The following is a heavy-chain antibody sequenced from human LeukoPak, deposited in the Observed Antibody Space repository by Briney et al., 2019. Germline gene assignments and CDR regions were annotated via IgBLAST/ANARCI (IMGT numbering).Heavy chain of an antibody. CDR3: ARAGRSSRGAHFDY. V-gene: IGHV1-2*02. D-gene: IGHD3-10*01. J-gene: IGHJ4*02. Sequence: ASVKVSCKASGYAFTGYYMHWVRQAPGQGLEWMGWINPNSGGTNYAQKFQGRVTMTRDTSISTAYMELSRLRSDDTAVYYCARAGRSSRGAHFDYWGQGTLVTVSS. CDR2: INPNSGGT. CDR1: GYAFTGYY.